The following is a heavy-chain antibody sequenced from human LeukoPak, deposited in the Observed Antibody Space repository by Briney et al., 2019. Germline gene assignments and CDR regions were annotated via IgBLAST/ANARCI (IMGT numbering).Heavy chain of an antibody. J-gene: IGHJ6*02. D-gene: IGHD6-19*01. CDR1: GSTFSSYA. CDR3: AREMAGNFYYYYYGMDV. V-gene: IGHV1-69*13. Sequence: ASVKVSCKASGSTFSSYAISWVRQAPGQGLEWMGGIIPIFGTANYAQKFQGRVTITADESTSTAYMELSSLRSEDTAVYYCAREMAGNFYYYYYGMDVWGQGTTVTVSS. CDR2: IIPIFGTA.